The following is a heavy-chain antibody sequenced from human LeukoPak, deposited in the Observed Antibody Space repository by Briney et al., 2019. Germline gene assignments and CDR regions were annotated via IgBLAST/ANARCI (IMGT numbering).Heavy chain of an antibody. CDR1: GGSISRGDYY. V-gene: IGHV4-30-4*01. Sequence: SQTLSLTCTVSGGSISRGDYYWSWIRQPPGKGLEWIGYIYYSGSTYYNPSLKSRVTISVDTSKNQFSLKLSSETAADTAVYYCARAYLLDYYYYYGMDVWGKGTTVTVSS. CDR3: ARAYLLDYYYYYGMDV. CDR2: IYYSGST. J-gene: IGHJ6*04.